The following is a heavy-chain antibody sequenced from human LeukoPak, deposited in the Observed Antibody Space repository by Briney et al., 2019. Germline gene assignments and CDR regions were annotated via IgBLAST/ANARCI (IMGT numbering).Heavy chain of an antibody. V-gene: IGHV1-69*04. D-gene: IGHD2-2*01. CDR2: IIPIFGIA. J-gene: IGHJ5*02. CDR3: ARAKVYCSSTSCPQHWFDP. Sequence: SVKVSCKASGGTFSSYAISWVRQAPGQGLEWMGRIIPIFGIANYAQKFQGRVTITADKSTSTAHMELSSLRSEDTAVYYCARAKVYCSSTSCPQHWFDPWGQGTLVTVSS. CDR1: GGTFSSYA.